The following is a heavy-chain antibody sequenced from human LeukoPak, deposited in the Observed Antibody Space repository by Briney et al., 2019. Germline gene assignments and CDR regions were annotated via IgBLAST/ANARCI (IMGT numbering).Heavy chain of an antibody. CDR3: ATPPTLTTVEGGFDP. CDR1: GGTFSSYA. Sequence: ASVKVSCKAYGGTFSSYAINWVRQAPGQGLEWMGGVIPIFGIANYAQKFQGRVTITADKSTSTEYMEVSSLGSEDTAVCYCATPPTLTTVEGGFDPWGQGTLVTVSS. J-gene: IGHJ5*02. CDR2: VIPIFGIA. D-gene: IGHD4-23*01. V-gene: IGHV1-69*10.